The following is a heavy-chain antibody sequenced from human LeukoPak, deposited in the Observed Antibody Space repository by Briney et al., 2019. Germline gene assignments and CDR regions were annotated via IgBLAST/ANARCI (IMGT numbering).Heavy chain of an antibody. D-gene: IGHD3-10*01. V-gene: IGHV3-23*01. J-gene: IGHJ4*02. Sequence: GGSLRLSCAGSGFTFNTYGMHWVRQAPGKGLEWVSAISGSGGSTYYADSVKGRFTISRDNSKNTLYLQMNSLRAEDTAVYYCAKELGGFGELLFLPGFDYWGQGTLVTVSS. CDR3: AKELGGFGELLFLPGFDY. CDR2: ISGSGGST. CDR1: GFTFNTYG.